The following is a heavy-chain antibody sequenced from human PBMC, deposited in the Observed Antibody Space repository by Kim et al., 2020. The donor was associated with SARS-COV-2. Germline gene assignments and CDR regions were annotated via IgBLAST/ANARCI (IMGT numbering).Heavy chain of an antibody. CDR2: IKQDGSEK. J-gene: IGHJ6*02. D-gene: IGHD3-22*01. Sequence: GSLRLSCAASGFTFSSYWMSWVRQAPGKGLEWVANIKQDGSEKYYVDSVKGRFTISRDNAKNSLYLQMNSLRAEDTAVYYCARTGYYYDSSYYYYGMDVWGQGTTVTVSS. CDR3: ARTGYYYDSSYYYYGMDV. CDR1: GFTFSSYW. V-gene: IGHV3-7*01.